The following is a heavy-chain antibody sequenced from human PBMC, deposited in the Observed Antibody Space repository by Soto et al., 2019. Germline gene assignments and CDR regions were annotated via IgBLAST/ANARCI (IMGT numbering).Heavy chain of an antibody. CDR1: GFTFSHYA. V-gene: IGHV3-33*01. J-gene: IGHJ4*02. Sequence: QVQLVESGGGVVQPGRSLRLSCAASGFTFSHYAMHWARQAPGKGLEWVAVIWSDGTNENYADSVRGRFTISKDNPKNTLYLQMHSLRAEDTAVYYCARDYGAAPWDYWGQGALVTVSS. CDR3: ARDYGAAPWDY. D-gene: IGHD3-10*01. CDR2: IWSDGTNE.